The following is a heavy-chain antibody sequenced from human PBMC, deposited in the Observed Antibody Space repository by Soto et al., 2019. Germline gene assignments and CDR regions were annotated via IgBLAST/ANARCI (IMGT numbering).Heavy chain of an antibody. CDR1: GYTFTGYY. J-gene: IGHJ4*02. CDR3: ARSLVAARRRRLDFDY. Sequence: QVQLVQSGAEVKKPGASVKVSCKASGYTFTGYYMHWVRQAPGQGLEWMGWINPNSGGTNYAQKFQGRVTMTRDTSISTAYMELSRLRSDDTAVYYCARSLVAARRRRLDFDYWGQGTLVTVSS. D-gene: IGHD6-6*01. V-gene: IGHV1-2*02. CDR2: INPNSGGT.